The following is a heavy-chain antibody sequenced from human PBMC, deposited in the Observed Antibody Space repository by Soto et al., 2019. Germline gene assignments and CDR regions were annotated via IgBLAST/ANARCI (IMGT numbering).Heavy chain of an antibody. D-gene: IGHD3-22*01. Sequence: ESGGGLVQPGGPLRLSCAASGFTFSSYWMSWVRQAPGKGLEWVANIKQDGSQKYYVDSVKGRFTISRDNAKNSLYLQMNSLRAEDTAVYYCARDILLPYYYDSSGYSPLDYWGQGTLVTVSS. CDR3: ARDILLPYYYDSSGYSPLDY. CDR1: GFTFSSYW. J-gene: IGHJ4*02. V-gene: IGHV3-7*03. CDR2: IKQDGSQK.